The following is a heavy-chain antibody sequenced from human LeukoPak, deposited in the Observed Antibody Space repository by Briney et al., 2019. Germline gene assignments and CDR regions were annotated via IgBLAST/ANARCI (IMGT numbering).Heavy chain of an antibody. CDR1: GGSISSGDYY. V-gene: IGHV4-30-4*08. D-gene: IGHD2-2*01. CDR2: IYYSGST. Sequence: PSQTLSLTCTVSGGSISSGDYYWSWLRQPPGKGLEWIGYIYYSGSTYYNPSLKSRVTISVDTSKNQFSLKLSSVTAADTAVYYCARATLDCSSTSCYGIGDWFDPWGQGTLVTVSS. CDR3: ARATLDCSSTSCYGIGDWFDP. J-gene: IGHJ5*02.